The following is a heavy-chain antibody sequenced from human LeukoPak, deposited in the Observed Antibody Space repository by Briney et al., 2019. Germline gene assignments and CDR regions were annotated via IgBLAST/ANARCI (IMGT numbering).Heavy chain of an antibody. CDR3: ARAQGPQYGDLPFFDY. CDR1: GGSISSSNW. Sequence: SETLSLTCAVSGGSISSSNWWSWVRQPPGQGLEWIGEIYHSGSTNYNPSLKSRVTISVDKSKNQFSLKLSSVTAADTAVYYCARAQGPQYGDLPFFDYWGQGTLVTVSS. V-gene: IGHV4-4*02. CDR2: IYHSGST. D-gene: IGHD4-17*01. J-gene: IGHJ4*02.